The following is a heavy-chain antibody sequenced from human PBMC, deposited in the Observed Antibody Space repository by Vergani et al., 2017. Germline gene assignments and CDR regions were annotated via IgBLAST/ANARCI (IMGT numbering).Heavy chain of an antibody. Sequence: EVQMVESGGGLVKPGGSLRLSCVASGFTFSHYSMNWVRQAPGKGLEWVSGINWNGGSTGYADSVKGRFTISRDNAKNSLYLQMNSLRAEDTAVYYCAREFSGNTVKNYWGQGTLVTVSS. CDR2: INWNGGST. CDR3: AREFSGNTVKNY. CDR1: GFTFSHYS. V-gene: IGHV3-20*04. J-gene: IGHJ4*02. D-gene: IGHD4-17*01.